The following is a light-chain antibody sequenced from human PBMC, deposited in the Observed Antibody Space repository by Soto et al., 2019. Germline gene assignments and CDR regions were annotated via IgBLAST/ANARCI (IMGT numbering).Light chain of an antibody. Sequence: QSALTQPASESGSPGQSITICCTGTSGDIGGYNYVSWYQQHPGKAPKLMIYDVSDRPSGVSNRFSGSKSGNTASLTISGLRAEDEADYYCSSYTTSNTLLFGGGTKLTVL. CDR3: SSYTTSNTLL. CDR1: SGDIGGYNY. CDR2: DVS. J-gene: IGLJ2*01. V-gene: IGLV2-14*01.